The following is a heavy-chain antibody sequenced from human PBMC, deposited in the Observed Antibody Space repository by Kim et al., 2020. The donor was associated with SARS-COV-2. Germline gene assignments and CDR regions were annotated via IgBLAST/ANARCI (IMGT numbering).Heavy chain of an antibody. V-gene: IGHV3-49*02. CDR3: TSPHSTTNYFDY. D-gene: IGHD2-2*01. J-gene: IGHJ4*02. Sequence: ENAASVKGRFTISRDDSKSIAYLQMNSLKTEDTAVYYCTSPHSTTNYFDYWGQGTLVTVSS.